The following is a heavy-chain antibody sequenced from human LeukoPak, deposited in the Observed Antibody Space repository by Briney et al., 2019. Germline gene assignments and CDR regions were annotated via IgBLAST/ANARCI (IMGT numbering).Heavy chain of an antibody. CDR1: GGSFSGYY. D-gene: IGHD6-13*01. CDR2: INHSGST. Sequence: SETLSLTRAVYGGSFSGYYWSWIRQPPGKGLEWIGEINHSGSTNYNPSLKSRVTISVDTSKNQFSLKLSSVTAADTAVYYCARGLGAARDYWGQGTLVTVSS. J-gene: IGHJ4*02. CDR3: ARGLGAARDY. V-gene: IGHV4-34*01.